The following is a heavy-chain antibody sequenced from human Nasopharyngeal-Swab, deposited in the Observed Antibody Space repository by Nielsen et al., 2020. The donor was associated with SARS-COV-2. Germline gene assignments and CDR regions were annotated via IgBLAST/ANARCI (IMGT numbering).Heavy chain of an antibody. D-gene: IGHD1-7*01. J-gene: IGHJ6*03. V-gene: IGHV1-69*04. CDR2: IIPILGIA. CDR1: GGTFSSYA. Sequence: SVKVSCKASGGTFSSYAISWVRQAPGQGLEWMGRIIPILGIANYAQKFQGRVTITADKSTSTAYMELSSLRSEDTAGYYFARGTGTTHYYYYKDVWGKGTTVTVSS. CDR3: ARGTGTTHYYYYKDV.